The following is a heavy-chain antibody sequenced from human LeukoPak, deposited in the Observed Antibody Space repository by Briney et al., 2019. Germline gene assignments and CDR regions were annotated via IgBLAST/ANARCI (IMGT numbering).Heavy chain of an antibody. Sequence: PGGSLRLSCAASGFTFSSYWMSWVRQAPGKGLEWVANIKQDGSEKYYVDSVKGRFTISRDNAKNSLYLQMNSLRAEDTAVYYCARAGPPHYYYYYMDVWGKGTTVTVSS. V-gene: IGHV3-7*01. CDR2: IKQDGSEK. CDR3: ARAGPPHYYYYYMDV. J-gene: IGHJ6*03. CDR1: GFTFSSYW.